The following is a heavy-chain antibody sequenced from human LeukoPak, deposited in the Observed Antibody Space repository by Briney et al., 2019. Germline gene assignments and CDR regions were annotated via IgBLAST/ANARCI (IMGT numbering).Heavy chain of an antibody. D-gene: IGHD3-9*01. CDR1: GFTFSDYY. CDR3: ARLDSYYDILTGYYPYYFDY. CDR2: ISSSGSTI. J-gene: IGHJ4*02. Sequence: GGSLRLSCAASGFTFSDYYMSWIRQAPGKGLEWVSYISSSGSTIYYADSVKGRFTISRDNAKNSLYLQMNSLRAEDTAVYYCARLDSYYDILTGYYPYYFDYWGQGTLVTVSS. V-gene: IGHV3-11*01.